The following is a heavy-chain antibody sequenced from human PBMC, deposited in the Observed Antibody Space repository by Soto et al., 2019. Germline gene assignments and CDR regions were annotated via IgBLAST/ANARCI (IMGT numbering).Heavy chain of an antibody. D-gene: IGHD6-13*01. CDR2: INPSGGST. CDR1: GYTFTSYY. CDR3: ARGSKQQRTLFILPHDAFDI. Sequence: ASVKVSCKASGYTFTSYYMHWVRQAPGQGLEWMGIINPSGGSTSYAQKFQGRVTMTRDTSTSTVYMELSSLRSEDTAVYYCARGSKQQRTLFILPHDAFDIWGQGTMVTV. V-gene: IGHV1-46*01. J-gene: IGHJ3*02.